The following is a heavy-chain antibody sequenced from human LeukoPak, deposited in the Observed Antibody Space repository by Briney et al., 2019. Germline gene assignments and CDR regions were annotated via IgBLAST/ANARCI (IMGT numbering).Heavy chain of an antibody. V-gene: IGHV3-7*01. CDR1: GLTFSSSW. CDR3: ARDLAYSRLDY. D-gene: IGHD5-18*01. Sequence: PGGSLRLPCAVFGLTFSSSWMDWVRQAPGKGLEWVASINPDGNKKYSADSVKGRFTVSRDNAENSLYLQMNSLRVEDTAFYYCARDLAYSRLDYWGQGMLVTVSS. CDR2: INPDGNKK. J-gene: IGHJ4*02.